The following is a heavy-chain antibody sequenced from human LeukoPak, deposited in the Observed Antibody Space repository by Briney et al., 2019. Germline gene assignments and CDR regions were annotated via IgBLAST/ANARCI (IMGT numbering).Heavy chain of an antibody. Sequence: PGGSLRLSCVASGFTFSSYEMNWVRQAPGKGLEWVSYISSSGSTIYYADSVKGRFTISRDNAKNSLYLQMNSLRAEDTAVYYCARDYGSYYSFDYWGQGTLVTASS. D-gene: IGHD1-26*01. CDR3: ARDYGSYYSFDY. V-gene: IGHV3-48*03. CDR2: ISSSGSTI. J-gene: IGHJ4*02. CDR1: GFTFSSYE.